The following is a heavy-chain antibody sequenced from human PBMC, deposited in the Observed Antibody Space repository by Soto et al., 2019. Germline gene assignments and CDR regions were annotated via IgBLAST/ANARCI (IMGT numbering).Heavy chain of an antibody. CDR2: INDSGDNI. Sequence: QGQLVQSGGGLVKPGGSLRLSCAASGFTVSDYHMIWIRQAPGKGLEWVSYINDSGDNIYYLDSLKGRITISRDNAKKSLFQQMNCLRAEDTAVYYCSREPHGFLELSSVFAFDIWGQGTMVTVSS. D-gene: IGHD3-3*01. V-gene: IGHV3-11*01. J-gene: IGHJ3*02. CDR1: GFTVSDYH. CDR3: SREPHGFLELSSVFAFDI.